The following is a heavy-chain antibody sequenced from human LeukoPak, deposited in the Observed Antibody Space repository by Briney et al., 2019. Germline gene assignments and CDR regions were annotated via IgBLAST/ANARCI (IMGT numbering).Heavy chain of an antibody. D-gene: IGHD2-2*02. Sequence: PGGSLRLSCAASGFSVSNNYMSWVRQAPGKGLEWVSVIYVGGTIYYADSVKGRFTISRDNSKNMVYLQMDSLRAEDTALYYCARWGEGYCSSTTCYTGIDYWGQGTLVTVSS. CDR1: GFSVSNNY. CDR3: ARWGEGYCSSTTCYTGIDY. J-gene: IGHJ4*02. V-gene: IGHV3-53*01. CDR2: IYVGGTI.